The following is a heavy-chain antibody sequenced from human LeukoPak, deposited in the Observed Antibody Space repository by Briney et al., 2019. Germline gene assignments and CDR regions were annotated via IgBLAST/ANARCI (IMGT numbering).Heavy chain of an antibody. V-gene: IGHV1-18*01. CDR3: ARDRYCSSTSCYRGYFQR. D-gene: IGHD2-2*01. Sequence: ASVKVSCKASGYTFTSYGVSWVRQAPGQGLEWMGWISAYNGNTNYAQKLQGRVTMTTDTSTSTAYMELRSLRSDDTAVYYCARDRYCSSTSCYRGYFQRWGQGTLVTVSS. CDR2: ISAYNGNT. J-gene: IGHJ1*01. CDR1: GYTFTSYG.